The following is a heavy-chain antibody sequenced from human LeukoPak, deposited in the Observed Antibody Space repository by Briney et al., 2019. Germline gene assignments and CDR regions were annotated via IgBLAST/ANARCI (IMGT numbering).Heavy chain of an antibody. Sequence: SQTLSLTRTVSGGSISSGDYYWRWIRQPPGTGLEWIGYIYYSGSTYYNPSLKSRVTISVDTSKNQFSLKLSSVTAADTAVYYCARTDSHYYFDYWGQGTLVTVSS. D-gene: IGHD3-3*01. CDR2: IYYSGST. CDR1: GGSISSGDYY. J-gene: IGHJ4*02. V-gene: IGHV4-30-4*08. CDR3: ARTDSHYYFDY.